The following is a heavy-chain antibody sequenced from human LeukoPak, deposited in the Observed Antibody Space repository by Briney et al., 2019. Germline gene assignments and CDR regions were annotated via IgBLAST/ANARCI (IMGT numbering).Heavy chain of an antibody. CDR2: IYYSGST. D-gene: IGHD3-10*01. Sequence: PSETLSLTCSVSGDSISTSSSYWGWIRQPPGKGLEWIGSIYYSGSTYYNTSLKSRVSISVDTSKNQFSLNLRSVTAADTAVYFCARQLYVSGSYYAPMDVWGKGTTVTISS. J-gene: IGHJ6*03. CDR3: ARQLYVSGSYYAPMDV. CDR1: GDSISTSSSY. V-gene: IGHV4-39*01.